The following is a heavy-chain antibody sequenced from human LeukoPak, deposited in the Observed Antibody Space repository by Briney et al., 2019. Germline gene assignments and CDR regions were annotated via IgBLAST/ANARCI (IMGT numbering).Heavy chain of an antibody. D-gene: IGHD3-22*01. CDR3: AKASNYYDSSGYDYFDY. CDR2: ISSSGSTI. CDR1: GFTFSSYE. V-gene: IGHV3-48*03. Sequence: GGSLRLSCAASGFTFSSYEMNWVRQAPGKGLEWVSYISSSGSTIYYADSVKGRFTISRDNAKNSLYPQMNSLRAEDTAVYYCAKASNYYDSSGYDYFDYWGQGTLVTVSS. J-gene: IGHJ4*02.